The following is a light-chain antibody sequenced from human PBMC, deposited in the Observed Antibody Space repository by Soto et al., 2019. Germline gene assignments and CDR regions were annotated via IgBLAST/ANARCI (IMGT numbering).Light chain of an antibody. CDR1: SSDVGGYIY. CDR3: TSYPASNTLYV. Sequence: QSALTQPASVSGSPGQSITISCNGTSSDVGGYIYVSWYQQHPGKAPKLIIYEVTNRPSGVSDRFSGSKSGNTASLTISGLQAEDEGDYYCTSYPASNTLYVFGTGTKVTVL. CDR2: EVT. J-gene: IGLJ1*01. V-gene: IGLV2-14*01.